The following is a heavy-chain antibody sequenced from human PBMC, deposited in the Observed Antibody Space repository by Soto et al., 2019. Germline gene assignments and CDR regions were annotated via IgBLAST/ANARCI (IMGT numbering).Heavy chain of an antibody. D-gene: IGHD6-13*01. Sequence: GASVKVSCKASGYTFTSYGISWVRHAPGQGLEWMGWISAYNGNTNYAQKLQGRVTMTTDTSTSTAYMELRSLRSDDTAVYYCDRDNRGRAPDAFDIWGQGTMVTVSS. CDR2: ISAYNGNT. V-gene: IGHV1-18*04. J-gene: IGHJ3*02. CDR3: DRDNRGRAPDAFDI. CDR1: GYTFTSYG.